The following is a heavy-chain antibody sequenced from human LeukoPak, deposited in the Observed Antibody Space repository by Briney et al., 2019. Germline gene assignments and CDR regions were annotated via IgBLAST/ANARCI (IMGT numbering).Heavy chain of an antibody. CDR3: AKGAGGFSYYNWFDP. J-gene: IGHJ5*02. CDR1: GGPVSGYY. Sequence: PSETLSLTCTVSGGPVSGYYWGWIRQPPGKGLEWIGSIYYSGTTHYNPSLESRVTISVDTSKNQFSLKLASVTAADTAIYYCAKGAGGFSYYNWFDPWGQGTLVTVSS. CDR2: IYYSGTT. V-gene: IGHV4-39*07. D-gene: IGHD5-18*01.